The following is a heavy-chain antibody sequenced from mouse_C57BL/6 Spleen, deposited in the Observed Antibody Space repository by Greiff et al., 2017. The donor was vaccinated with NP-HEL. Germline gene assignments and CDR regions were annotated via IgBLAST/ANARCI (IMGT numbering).Heavy chain of an antibody. D-gene: IGHD1-1*01. CDR1: GYTFTDYN. CDR2: INPNNGGT. V-gene: IGHV1-18*01. J-gene: IGHJ3*01. CDR3: ARIDYYGSSRVFAY. Sequence: EVQLQQSGPELVKPGASVKIPCKASGYTFTDYNMDWVKQSHGKSLEWIGDINPNNGGTIYNQKFKGKATLTVEKSSSTAYMELRSLTSEDTAGYYCARIDYYGSSRVFAYWGQGTLVTVSA.